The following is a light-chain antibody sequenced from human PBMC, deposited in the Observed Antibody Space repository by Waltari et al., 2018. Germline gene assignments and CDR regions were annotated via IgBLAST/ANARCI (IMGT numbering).Light chain of an antibody. J-gene: IGLJ2*01. V-gene: IGLV4-69*01. CDR2: INRDGSH. CDR1: SGHSHYA. CDR3: QTWGPGIRV. Sequence: QLVLTQSPSASASLGASVKLTCTLSSGHSHYAIAWHQQQPEKGPRYLMRINRDGSHAKGDGIPDRFSGSKSGAERYLTISSLQSEDEADYYCQTWGPGIRVFGGGTHLTVL.